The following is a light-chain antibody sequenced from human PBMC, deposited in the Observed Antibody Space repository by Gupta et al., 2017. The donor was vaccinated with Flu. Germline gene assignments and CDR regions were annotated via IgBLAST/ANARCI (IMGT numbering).Light chain of an antibody. Sequence: EIVMTQSPATLSVSPGERATLSCRASQSIGSTLAWYQQQPGQAPRLLIYGASTRATGIPSRFRGRGSGTDFTLAISGLHSEDFAVYYCQQSSDGPLTFGQGTKVEIK. J-gene: IGKJ1*01. CDR1: QSIGST. V-gene: IGKV3-15*01. CDR3: QQSSDGPLT. CDR2: GAS.